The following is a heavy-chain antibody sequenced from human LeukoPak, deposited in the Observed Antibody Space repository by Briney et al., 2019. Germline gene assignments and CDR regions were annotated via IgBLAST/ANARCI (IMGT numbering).Heavy chain of an antibody. CDR2: IIPIFGTA. J-gene: IGHJ4*02. V-gene: IGHV1-69*13. CDR3: ARDYDFWSGYLDY. CDR1: GYTFTSYD. Sequence: SVKVSCKASGYTFTSYDINWVRQATGQGLEWMGGIIPIFGTANYAQKFQGRVTITADESTSTAYMELSSLRSEDTAVYYCARDYDFWSGYLDYWGQGTLVTVSS. D-gene: IGHD3-3*01.